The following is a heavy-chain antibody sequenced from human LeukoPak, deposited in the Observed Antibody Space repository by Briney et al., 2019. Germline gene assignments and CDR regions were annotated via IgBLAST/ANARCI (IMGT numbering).Heavy chain of an antibody. Sequence: PGGSLRLSCAASGFTFSSYSMNWVRQAPGKGLEWVSYISSSSSTIYYADPVKGRFTISRDNAKNSLYLQMNSLRAEDTAVYYCAKIETAIDYWGQGTLVTVSS. CDR2: ISSSSSTI. V-gene: IGHV3-48*01. D-gene: IGHD2-21*02. J-gene: IGHJ4*02. CDR3: AKIETAIDY. CDR1: GFTFSSYS.